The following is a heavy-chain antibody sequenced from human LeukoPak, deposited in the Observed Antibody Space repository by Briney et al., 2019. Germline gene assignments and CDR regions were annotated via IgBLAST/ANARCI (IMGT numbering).Heavy chain of an antibody. CDR3: ATGPHYYDSSGYLPFDY. Sequence: ASVKVPCKVSGYTLTELPMHWVRQAPGKGLEWMGGFDPEDGETICAQKFRGRVTMTEDTSTDTAYMELSSLRSEDTAVYYCATGPHYYDSSGYLPFDYWGQGTLVTVSS. V-gene: IGHV1-24*01. CDR2: FDPEDGET. J-gene: IGHJ4*02. CDR1: GYTLTELP. D-gene: IGHD3-22*01.